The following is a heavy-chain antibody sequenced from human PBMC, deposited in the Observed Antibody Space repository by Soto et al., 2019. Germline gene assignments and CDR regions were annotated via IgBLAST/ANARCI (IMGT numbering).Heavy chain of an antibody. CDR1: GFTFSSYA. J-gene: IGHJ4*02. Sequence: GGSLRLSCAASGFTFSSYAMSWVRQAPGKGLEWVSAISGSGGSTYYADSVKGRFTISRDNSKNTLYLQMNSLRAEDTAVYYCAKSGCSGGSCYSDYWGQGTLVTVSS. CDR3: AKSGCSGGSCYSDY. CDR2: ISGSGGST. V-gene: IGHV3-23*01. D-gene: IGHD2-15*01.